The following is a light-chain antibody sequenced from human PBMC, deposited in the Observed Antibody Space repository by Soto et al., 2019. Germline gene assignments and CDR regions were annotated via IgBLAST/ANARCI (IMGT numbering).Light chain of an antibody. J-gene: IGKJ1*01. CDR3: QQYDSYSLRT. Sequence: DIQMTQSPSTLSASVGDRVTITCRASQTITTSLAWYQQKPGKAPKLLIYKASSLESGVPSRFSGSGSGTEFTITISSMLPDNFDTYYGQQYDSYSLRTFGQGTMVEI. CDR2: KAS. CDR1: QTITTS. V-gene: IGKV1-5*03.